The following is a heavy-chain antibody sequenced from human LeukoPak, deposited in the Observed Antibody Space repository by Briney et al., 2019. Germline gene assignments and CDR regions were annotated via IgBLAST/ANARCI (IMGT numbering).Heavy chain of an antibody. CDR3: ATTKPARRYFDY. Sequence: GGSLRLSCAGSGFTFSSNPLSWVRQAPGKGLEWVSAISGSGANTYYGDSVRGRFTISRDNSKNTLYLQMNALRADDTAVYYCATTKPARRYFDYWGQGILVTVSS. CDR2: ISGSGANT. CDR1: GFTFSSNP. V-gene: IGHV3-23*01. J-gene: IGHJ4*02. D-gene: IGHD5-12*01.